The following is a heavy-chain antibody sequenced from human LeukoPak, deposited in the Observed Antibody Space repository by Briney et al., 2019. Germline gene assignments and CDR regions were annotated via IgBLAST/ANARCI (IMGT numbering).Heavy chain of an antibody. CDR1: GGSISRNSDY. D-gene: IGHD3-16*01. CDR3: TRGAGWLIDY. Sequence: SETLSLTCTVSGGSISRNSDYWGWIRQPPGKGLEWIGSVYYGGSTYYNPSLESRVTISVDTSKNHFSLKLNSVTTADTAVYYCTRGAGWLIDYWGQGILVTASS. CDR2: VYYGGST. J-gene: IGHJ4*02. V-gene: IGHV4-39*07.